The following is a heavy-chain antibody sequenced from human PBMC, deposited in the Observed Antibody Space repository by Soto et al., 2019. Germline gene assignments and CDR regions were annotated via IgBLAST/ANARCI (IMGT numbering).Heavy chain of an antibody. CDR1: GYTFTSYD. D-gene: IGHD6-13*01. Sequence: GASVKVSCKASGYTFTSYDINWVRQATGQGLEWMGWMNPNSGNTGYAQKFQGRVTMTRNTSISTAYMELSSLRSEDTAVYYCAKPAAPSYYYYYYMDVWSKGTTVTVSS. CDR3: AKPAAPSYYYYYYMDV. V-gene: IGHV1-8*01. CDR2: MNPNSGNT. J-gene: IGHJ6*03.